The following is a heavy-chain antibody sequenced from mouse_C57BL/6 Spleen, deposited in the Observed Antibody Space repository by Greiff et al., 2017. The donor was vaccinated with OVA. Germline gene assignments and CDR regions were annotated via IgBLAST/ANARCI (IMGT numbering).Heavy chain of an antibody. V-gene: IGHV1-39*01. D-gene: IGHD1-1*01. Sequence: VQLKQSGPELVKPGASVKISCKASGYSFTDYNMTWVKQSHGKSLEWIGVINPNYGTTSYNQKFKGKATLTVDQSSSTAYMQLNSLTSEDSAVYYCARKATVVAKDYAMDYWGQGTSVTVSS. CDR1: GYSFTDYN. CDR2: INPNYGTT. CDR3: ARKATVVAKDYAMDY. J-gene: IGHJ4*01.